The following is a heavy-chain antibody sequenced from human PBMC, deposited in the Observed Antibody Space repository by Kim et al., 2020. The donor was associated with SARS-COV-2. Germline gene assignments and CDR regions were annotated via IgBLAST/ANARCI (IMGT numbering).Heavy chain of an antibody. CDR2: IKHGGNI. Sequence: SETLSLTCAVSGGSFGGYYWSWIRQPPGKGLEWIAEIKHGGNINYRPSLKSRVTLSVDASKNHFSLMLSSVTAADTAIYYCARTRTYDFDKSGTRHIWFDPWGQGTLVIVSS. V-gene: IGHV4-34*01. D-gene: IGHD3-22*01. J-gene: IGHJ5*02. CDR1: GGSFGGYY. CDR3: ARTRTYDFDKSGTRHIWFDP.